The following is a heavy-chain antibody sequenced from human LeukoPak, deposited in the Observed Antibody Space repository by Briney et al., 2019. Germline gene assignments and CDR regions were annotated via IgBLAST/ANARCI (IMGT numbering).Heavy chain of an antibody. V-gene: IGHV3-48*03. D-gene: IGHD2-21*02. CDR3: ARGYCGGDCHLRYFDL. Sequence: QPGRSLILSCAASGFTFSSYEMNWVRQAPGKGLEWVSYITTSGSTIYYADSVEGRLTISRDNAKNSLYLQMNSLRAEDTAVYYCARGYCGGDCHLRYFDLWGRGTLVTVSS. J-gene: IGHJ2*01. CDR1: GFTFSSYE. CDR2: ITTSGSTI.